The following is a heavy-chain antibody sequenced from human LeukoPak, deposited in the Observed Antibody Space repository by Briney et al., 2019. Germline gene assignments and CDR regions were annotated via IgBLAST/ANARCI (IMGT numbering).Heavy chain of an antibody. CDR1: GFTFSSYG. J-gene: IGHJ4*02. D-gene: IGHD5-12*01. Sequence: GGSLRLSCAASGFTFSSYGMHWVRQAPGKGLEWVAVIWYDGSNKYYADSVNGRFTISRDNSKNTLYLQMNSLRAEDTAVYYCARDRGIIVATITDYWGQGTLVTVSS. CDR2: IWYDGSNK. V-gene: IGHV3-33*01. CDR3: ARDRGIIVATITDY.